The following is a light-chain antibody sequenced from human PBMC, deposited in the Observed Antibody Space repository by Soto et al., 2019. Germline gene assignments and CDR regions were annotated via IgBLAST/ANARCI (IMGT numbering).Light chain of an antibody. J-gene: IGLJ3*02. Sequence: QSALTQPASVSGSPGQSITISCTGTSSDVGTYKPVSWYQQYPGKAPKVIIYDDTKRPSGVSSRFSGSKSGNTDSLTISGLQAEDEADYYCCSFAGSSTSFGGGTKLTVL. CDR3: CSFAGSSTS. CDR1: SSDVGTYKP. CDR2: DDT. V-gene: IGLV2-23*01.